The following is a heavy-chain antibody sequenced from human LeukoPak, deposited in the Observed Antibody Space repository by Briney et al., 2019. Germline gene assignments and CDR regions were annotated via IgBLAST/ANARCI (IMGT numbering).Heavy chain of an antibody. Sequence: SQTLSLTCTVSGGSISSGDYYWSWIRQPPGKGLEGIGYIYYSGTTYYNPSLKSRLTIPVDTSTNQFSLKLSSVTAADTAVYYCARGQAYYYGFDYWGQGTLVTVSS. D-gene: IGHD3-10*01. J-gene: IGHJ4*02. CDR2: IYYSGTT. CDR3: ARGQAYYYGFDY. V-gene: IGHV4-30-4*08. CDR1: GGSISSGDYY.